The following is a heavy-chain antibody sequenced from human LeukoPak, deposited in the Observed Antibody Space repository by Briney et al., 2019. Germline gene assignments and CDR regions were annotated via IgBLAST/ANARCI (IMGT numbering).Heavy chain of an antibody. CDR1: GGSISSFY. CDR2: IYDSGGT. Sequence: SETLSLTCTVSGGSISSFYWSWIRQPPGKGLEYIGYIYDSGGTNYNPSLKSRVTISVDTSKNQFSLKLTSVTAADTAVYHCARNGRYCSGGGCSGYYYYMDVWGKGTTVTVSS. D-gene: IGHD2-15*01. V-gene: IGHV4-59*01. CDR3: ARNGRYCSGGGCSGYYYYMDV. J-gene: IGHJ6*03.